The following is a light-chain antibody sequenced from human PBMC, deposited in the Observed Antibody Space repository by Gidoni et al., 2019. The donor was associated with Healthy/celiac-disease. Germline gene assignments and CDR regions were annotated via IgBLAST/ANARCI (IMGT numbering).Light chain of an antibody. CDR2: AAS. V-gene: IGKV1-39*01. Sequence: DIQITQSPSSLSASVGDRVTITCRASQSISSYLNWYQQKPGKAAKLLIYAASSLQSGVPSRFSGSGSGTDFTLTISSLQPEDFATYYCQQSYSTLFTFGPGTKVDIK. CDR3: QQSYSTLFT. CDR1: QSISSY. J-gene: IGKJ3*01.